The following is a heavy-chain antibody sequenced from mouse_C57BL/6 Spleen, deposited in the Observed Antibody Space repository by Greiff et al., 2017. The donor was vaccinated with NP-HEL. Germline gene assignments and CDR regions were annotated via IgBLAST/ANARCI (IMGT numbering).Heavy chain of an antibody. CDR2: IYPRSGNT. CDR1: GYTFTSYG. V-gene: IGHV1-81*01. Sequence: VKLMESGAELARPGASVKLSCKASGYTFTSYGISWVKQRTGQGLEWIGEIYPRSGNTYYNEKFKGKATLTADKSSSTAYMELRSLTSEDSAVYFCAREIYDSSEAMDYWGQGTSVTVSS. J-gene: IGHJ4*01. CDR3: AREIYDSSEAMDY. D-gene: IGHD2-3*01.